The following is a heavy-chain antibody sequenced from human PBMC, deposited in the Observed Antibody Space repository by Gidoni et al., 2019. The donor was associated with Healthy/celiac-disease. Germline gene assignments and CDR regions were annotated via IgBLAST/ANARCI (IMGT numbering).Heavy chain of an antibody. D-gene: IGHD6-19*01. Sequence: QVQLVQSGAEVKKPGASVKVSCKASGYTFTSYGISWVRQAPGQGLEWMGWINTYNGNTNYAQKLQGRVTMTTDTSTSTAYMELRSLRSDDTAVYYCARDLFSLAVAGAGNWFDPWGQGTLVTVSS. CDR3: ARDLFSLAVAGAGNWFDP. CDR1: GYTFTSYG. J-gene: IGHJ5*02. V-gene: IGHV1-18*01. CDR2: INTYNGNT.